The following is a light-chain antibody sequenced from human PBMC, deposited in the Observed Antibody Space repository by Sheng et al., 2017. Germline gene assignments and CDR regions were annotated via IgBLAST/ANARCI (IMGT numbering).Light chain of an antibody. CDR1: QSVSSSY. CDR2: DAS. CDR3: QQRDSWPIT. V-gene: IGKV3D-20*02. Sequence: EIVLTQSPGTLSLSPGERATLSCRASQSVSSSYLAWYQQKPGQAPRLLIYDASNRATGIPARFSGSGSGTDFTLTISSLEPEDFAVYYCQQRDSWPITFGGGTKLEIK. J-gene: IGKJ4*01.